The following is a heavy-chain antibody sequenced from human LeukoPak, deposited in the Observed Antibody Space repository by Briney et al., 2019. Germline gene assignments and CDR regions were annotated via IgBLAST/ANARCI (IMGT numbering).Heavy chain of an antibody. D-gene: IGHD2-15*01. V-gene: IGHV3-33*01. Sequence: GRSLRLSCAASGFTFSSYGMHWVRQAPGKGLEWVAVIGYEGSNKYYADSVKGRFTISRDNSKNTLYLQMNSLRAEDTAVYYCARDAPYCSGGSCYSERWYFDLWGRGTLVTVSP. CDR1: GFTFSSYG. J-gene: IGHJ2*01. CDR2: IGYEGSNK. CDR3: ARDAPYCSGGSCYSERWYFDL.